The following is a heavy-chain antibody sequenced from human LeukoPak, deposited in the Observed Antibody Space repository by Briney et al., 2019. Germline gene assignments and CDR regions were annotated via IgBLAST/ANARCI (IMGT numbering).Heavy chain of an antibody. J-gene: IGHJ4*02. CDR1: GYTFTSYV. Sequence: GSSVKVSCKASGYTFTSYVLSWVRQAPRQGLAWVGWISAYHGNKNYAHKLHGRVTMTTDTSTSTAYMELRSLCADDTDVYYCARDGGGIAVAGTDYWGQGTLVTVSS. D-gene: IGHD6-19*01. CDR2: ISAYHGNK. CDR3: ARDGGGIAVAGTDY. V-gene: IGHV1-18*01.